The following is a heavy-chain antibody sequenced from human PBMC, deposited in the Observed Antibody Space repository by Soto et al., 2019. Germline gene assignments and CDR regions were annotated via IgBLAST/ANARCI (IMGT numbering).Heavy chain of an antibody. Sequence: SSVKVSSKASGRTFSSYAISWVRQAPGQGLEWMGGIIPIFGTADYAQKFQGRVTITADESTSTAYMELSSLRSEDTAVYYCARHVPAAGYYYGMDVWGQGTTVTVSS. CDR2: IIPIFGTA. J-gene: IGHJ6*02. V-gene: IGHV1-69*13. D-gene: IGHD2-2*01. CDR3: ARHVPAAGYYYGMDV. CDR1: GRTFSSYA.